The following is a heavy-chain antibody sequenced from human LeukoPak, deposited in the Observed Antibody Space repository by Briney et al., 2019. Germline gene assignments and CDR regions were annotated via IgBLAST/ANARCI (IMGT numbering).Heavy chain of an antibody. V-gene: IGHV3-23*01. Sequence: GGSLRLSCAASGFTFSSYAMSWVRQAPGKGLEWVSAISGSGGSTYHADSVKGRFTISRDNSKNTLYLQMNSLRAEDTAVYYCAKVGGYSYGYNWFDPWGQGTLVTVSS. D-gene: IGHD5-18*01. CDR3: AKVGGYSYGYNWFDP. J-gene: IGHJ5*02. CDR1: GFTFSSYA. CDR2: ISGSGGST.